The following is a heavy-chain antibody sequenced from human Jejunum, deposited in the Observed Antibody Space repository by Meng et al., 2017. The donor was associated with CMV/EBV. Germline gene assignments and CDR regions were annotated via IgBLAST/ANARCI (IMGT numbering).Heavy chain of an antibody. CDR2: ISTDGNSA. V-gene: IGHV3-74*01. Sequence: SCAASGVTFSSYWMHWVRQAPGKGLLWVSRISTDGNSATYADSVKGRFTISRDNAKNTLYLQMSNLRAEDTAVYYCAAGFNRADYWGQGTLVTVSS. J-gene: IGHJ4*02. CDR3: AAGFNRADY. D-gene: IGHD1-14*01. CDR1: GVTFSSYW.